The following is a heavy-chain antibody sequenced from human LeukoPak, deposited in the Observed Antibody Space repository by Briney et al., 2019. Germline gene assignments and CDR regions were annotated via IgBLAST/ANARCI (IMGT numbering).Heavy chain of an antibody. CDR3: ARGAGASGGRDYYSDY. J-gene: IGHJ4*02. V-gene: IGHV3-30*04. D-gene: IGHD6-13*01. CDR2: ISDDANAI. CDR1: GFIFSNHA. Sequence: PGRSLRLSCAASGFIFSNHALHWVRQAPGKGLEWVAVISDDANAIHYTHSVKGRFTISRDNSRNVLYLQMNSLRPEDTAVYYCARGAGASGGRDYYSDYWGQGVLVTVSS.